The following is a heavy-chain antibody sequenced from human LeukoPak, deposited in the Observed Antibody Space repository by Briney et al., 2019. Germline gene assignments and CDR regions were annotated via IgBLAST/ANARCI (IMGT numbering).Heavy chain of an antibody. Sequence: ASVKVSCKASGYTVTNYGISWERQAPGQGLEWMGWISAYNGNTNYAQKLQGRVTMTTDTSTSTAYMELRRLRSDDTAVYYCARGYSSSWYFDYWGQGTLVTVSS. J-gene: IGHJ4*02. CDR2: ISAYNGNT. CDR3: ARGYSSSWYFDY. V-gene: IGHV1-18*04. CDR1: GYTVTNYG. D-gene: IGHD6-13*01.